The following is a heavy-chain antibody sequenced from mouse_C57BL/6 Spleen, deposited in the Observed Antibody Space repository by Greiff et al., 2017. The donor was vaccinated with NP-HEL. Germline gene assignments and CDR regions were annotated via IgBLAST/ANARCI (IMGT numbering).Heavy chain of an antibody. CDR2: INPSSGYT. V-gene: IGHV1-7*01. CDR3: ERSTTFPAMDY. CDR1: GYTFTSYW. Sequence: QVQLQQPGAELVKPGASVKLSCKASGYTFTSYWMHWVKQRPGQGLEWIGYINPSSGYTNYNQKFKDKATLTADKSSSTAYMQLSSLTSEDSAVYYCERSTTFPAMDYWGQGTSVTVSS. J-gene: IGHJ4*01. D-gene: IGHD1-1*01.